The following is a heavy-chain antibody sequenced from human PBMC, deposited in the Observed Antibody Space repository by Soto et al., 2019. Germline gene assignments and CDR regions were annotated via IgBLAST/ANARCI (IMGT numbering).Heavy chain of an antibody. Sequence: QVQLVQSGPEMMQPGASVKVSCKASGYASLSYGMHWVRQVPGQVYEWLGWINAGVDGTMYSERFQGRVRITRDTSANTEYMELNALTSEDTAVYYCAREVQGVTSFDYWGQGTLVIVSS. D-gene: IGHD3-10*01. J-gene: IGHJ4*02. V-gene: IGHV1-3*01. CDR2: INAGVDGT. CDR1: GYASLSYG. CDR3: AREVQGVTSFDY.